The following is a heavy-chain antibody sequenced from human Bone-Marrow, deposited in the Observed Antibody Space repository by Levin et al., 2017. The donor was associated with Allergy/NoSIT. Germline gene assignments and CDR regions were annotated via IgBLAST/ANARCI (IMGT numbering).Heavy chain of an antibody. D-gene: IGHD3-22*01. CDR2: ISAYNGNT. J-gene: IGHJ6*02. V-gene: IGHV1-18*01. CDR1: GYTFTSYG. Sequence: ESLKISCKASGYTFTSYGISWVRQAPGQGLEWMGWISAYNGNTNYAQKLQGRVTMTTDTSTSTAYMELRSLRSDDTAVYYCARRGVEYYDSSGYYYGTMYYYGMDVWGQGTTVTVSS. CDR3: ARRGVEYYDSSGYYYGTMYYYGMDV.